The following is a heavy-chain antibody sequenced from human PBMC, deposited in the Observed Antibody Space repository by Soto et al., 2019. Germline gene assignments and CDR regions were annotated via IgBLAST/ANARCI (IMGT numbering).Heavy chain of an antibody. CDR3: ARFGSSWNFDY. CDR1: GFTFSSYW. CDR2: IKQDGSER. J-gene: IGHJ4*02. V-gene: IGHV3-7*01. Sequence: HPGGSLRLSCAASGFTFSSYWMSWVRQAPGKGLEWVANIKQDGSERYYVDSVKGRFTISRDNAKNSLYLQMNSLRAEDTAVFYCARFGSSWNFDYWGQGTLVTVSS. D-gene: IGHD6-13*01.